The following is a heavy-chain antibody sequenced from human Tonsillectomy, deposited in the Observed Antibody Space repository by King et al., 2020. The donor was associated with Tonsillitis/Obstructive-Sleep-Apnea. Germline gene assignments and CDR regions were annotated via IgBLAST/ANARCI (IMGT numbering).Heavy chain of an antibody. Sequence: QLVQSGAEVKKPGSSVRVSCKTSGDTFSNYAINWVRQAPGQGLEWMGTIIPFLGIANYAQEFRGRVTITADKSTSTAYMELSSLRSEDTAVYYCARPRSREVVFDAFDIWGQGTLVTVSS. CDR1: GDTFSNYA. D-gene: IGHD2-15*01. V-gene: IGHV1-69*09. CDR3: ARPRSREVVFDAFDI. CDR2: IIPFLGIA. J-gene: IGHJ3*02.